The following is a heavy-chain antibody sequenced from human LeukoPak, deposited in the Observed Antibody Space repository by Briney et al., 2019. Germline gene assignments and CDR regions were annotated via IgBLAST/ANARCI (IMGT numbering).Heavy chain of an antibody. D-gene: IGHD2-8*01. CDR3: ARDCTNGVCRDAFDI. CDR2: ISAYNGNT. CDR1: GFTFTNYG. Sequence: AASLKVSCTASGFTFTNYGMSWVRQAPGQGLEWMGCISAYNGNTNYAQKLQGRVTMTTDTSKSTAYMQLRSLRSDDTAVYYCARDCTNGVCRDAFDIWGQGTMVTVSS. J-gene: IGHJ3*02. V-gene: IGHV1-18*01.